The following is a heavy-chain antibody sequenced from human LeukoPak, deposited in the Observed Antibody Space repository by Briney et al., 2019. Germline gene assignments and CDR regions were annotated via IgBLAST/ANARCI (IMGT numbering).Heavy chain of an antibody. Sequence: GASVKVSCKASGYTFTGYYMLWVRQAPGQGLEWMGWINPNSGGTNYAQKFQGRVTMTRDASISTAYMELSRLRSDDTAVYYCARADCSSTSCYGGRNWFDPWGQGTLVTVSS. CDR3: ARADCSSTSCYGGRNWFDP. D-gene: IGHD2-2*01. CDR1: GYTFTGYY. J-gene: IGHJ5*02. CDR2: INPNSGGT. V-gene: IGHV1-2*02.